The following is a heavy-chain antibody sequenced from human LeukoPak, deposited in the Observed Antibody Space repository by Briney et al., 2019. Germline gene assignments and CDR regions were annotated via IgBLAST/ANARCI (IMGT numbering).Heavy chain of an antibody. J-gene: IGHJ4*02. Sequence: SETLSLTCTVSGYSISSGYYWGWIRQPPGKGLEWIGSIYHSGSTYYNPSLKSRVTISVDTSKNQFSLKLSSVTAADTAVYYCARDREQQLVTHWGQGTLVTVSS. CDR1: GYSISSGYY. D-gene: IGHD6-13*01. CDR2: IYHSGST. V-gene: IGHV4-38-2*02. CDR3: ARDREQQLVTH.